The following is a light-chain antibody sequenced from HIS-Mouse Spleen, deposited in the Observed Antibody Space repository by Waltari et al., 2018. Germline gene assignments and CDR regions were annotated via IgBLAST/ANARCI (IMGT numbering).Light chain of an antibody. Sequence: SYELTQPHSVPVSPGQTARITCSGDALPKKYAYWYQQKSGQAPVLVIYEDSKRPSGIPERFSGSSSGTMATLTISGAQVEDEADYYCYSTDSSGNHRVFGGGTKLTVL. CDR3: YSTDSSGNHRV. CDR1: ALPKKY. J-gene: IGLJ2*01. CDR2: EDS. V-gene: IGLV3-10*01.